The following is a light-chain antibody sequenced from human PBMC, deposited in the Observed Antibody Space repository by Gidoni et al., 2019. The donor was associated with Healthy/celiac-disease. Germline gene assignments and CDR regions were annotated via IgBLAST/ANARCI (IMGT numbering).Light chain of an antibody. CDR3: NARDSSGNHLRV. J-gene: IGLJ1*01. CDR2: GKN. Sequence: SSEMTQDPAVSVALGQTVRISCQGDSLRSYYAIWYQQKPGQSPVLVIYGKNNRPSGIPDRFSGSSSGNTASLTITGAHAEDEADDYCNARDSSGNHLRVFGTGTKVTVL. V-gene: IGLV3-19*01. CDR1: SLRSYY.